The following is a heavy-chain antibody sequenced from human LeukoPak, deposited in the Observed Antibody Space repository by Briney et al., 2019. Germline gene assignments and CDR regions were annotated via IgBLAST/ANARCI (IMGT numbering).Heavy chain of an antibody. D-gene: IGHD3-10*01. J-gene: IGHJ4*02. CDR2: IKGKTDGGTT. V-gene: IGHV3-15*01. Sequence: GGSLRLSCAASGFTFSSYAMSWVRQAPGKGLEWVGRIKGKTDGGTTDYAAPVKGRFIISRDDSKNTVYLQMNSLKAEDTAVYYCTTGELNWGQGTLVTVSS. CDR1: GFTFSSYA. CDR3: TTGELN.